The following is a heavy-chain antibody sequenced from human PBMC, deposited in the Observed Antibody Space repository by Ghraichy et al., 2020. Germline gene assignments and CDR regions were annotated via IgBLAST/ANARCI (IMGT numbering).Heavy chain of an antibody. CDR1: GGSISSTIYH. V-gene: IGHV4-39*01. CDR3: ARQRGSYFDD. J-gene: IGHJ4*02. Sequence: SQTLSLTCTVSGGSISSTIYHWASIRQPPGKGLEWIGSMYYSGSTYYNPSLKSRVTISVDTSKNQFSLKLSSVTAADTAVYYCARQRGSYFDDWGQGTLVTVSS. CDR2: MYYSGST. D-gene: IGHD1-26*01.